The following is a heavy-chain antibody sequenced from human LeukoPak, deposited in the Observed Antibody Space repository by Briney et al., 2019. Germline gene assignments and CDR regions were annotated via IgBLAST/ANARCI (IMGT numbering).Heavy chain of an antibody. D-gene: IGHD3-3*01. CDR2: INPNSGGT. J-gene: IGHJ4*02. CDR3: ARGGLRFLEWLRD. V-gene: IGHV1-2*02. Sequence: ASVKASCKASGYTFTGYYMHWVRQAPGQGLEWMGWINPNSGGTKYAQKFQGRVTMTRDTSISTAYMELSRLRSDDTAIYYCARGGLRFLEWLRDWGQGALVTVSS. CDR1: GYTFTGYY.